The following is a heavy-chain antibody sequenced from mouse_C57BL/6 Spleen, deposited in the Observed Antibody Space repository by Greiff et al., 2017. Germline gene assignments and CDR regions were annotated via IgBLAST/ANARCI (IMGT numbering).Heavy chain of an antibody. CDR1: GFTFSDYG. CDR2: ISSGSSTI. D-gene: IGHD2-4*01. V-gene: IGHV5-17*01. J-gene: IGHJ4*01. CDR3: ARDDYDGPLYNYAMDY. Sequence: EVQLVESGGGLVKPGGSLKLSCAASGFTFSDYGMHWVRQAPVQGLEWVAYISSGSSTIYYADTVKGRFTISRDNAKNTLFLRMTSLRSEDTAMYYCARDDYDGPLYNYAMDYWGQGTSVTVSS.